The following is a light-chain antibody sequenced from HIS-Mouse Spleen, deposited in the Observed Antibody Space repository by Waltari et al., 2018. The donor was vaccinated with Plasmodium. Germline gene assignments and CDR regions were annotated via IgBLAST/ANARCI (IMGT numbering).Light chain of an antibody. J-gene: IGKJ1*01. CDR1: QSISSY. CDR2: AAP. V-gene: IGKV1-39*01. CDR3: QQSYSTWT. Sequence: DIQMTQSPSSLSSSLGDRVTIPCRASQSISSYLNSYPQKPGQAPKLLVYAAPRLQSGVPSRFSGSGSGTDFTLTISSLQPEDFATYYCQQSYSTWTFGQGTKVEIK.